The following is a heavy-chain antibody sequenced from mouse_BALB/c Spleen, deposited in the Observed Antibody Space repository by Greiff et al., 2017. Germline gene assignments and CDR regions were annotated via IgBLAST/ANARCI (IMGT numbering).Heavy chain of an antibody. CDR1: GFTFSSYA. Sequence: EVMLVESGGGLVKPGGSLKLSCAASGFTFSSYAMSWVRQTPEKRLEWVATISSGGSYTYYPDSVKGRFTISRDNAKNTLYLQMSSLRSEDTAMYYCATLDSSGWNYFDYWGQGTTLTVSS. V-gene: IGHV5-9-1*01. CDR2: ISSGGSYT. CDR3: ATLDSSGWNYFDY. J-gene: IGHJ2*01. D-gene: IGHD3-2*01.